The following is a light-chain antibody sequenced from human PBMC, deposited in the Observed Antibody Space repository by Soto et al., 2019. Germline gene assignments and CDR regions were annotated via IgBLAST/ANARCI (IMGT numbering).Light chain of an antibody. CDR2: GAS. V-gene: IGKV3-20*01. J-gene: IGKJ1*01. CDR3: RQRQSWPRT. Sequence: EIVLTQSPGTLSLSPGERATLSCRASQSVSSSYLAWYQQKPGQAPRLLIYGASSRATGIPARFSASGTGTDFTLTISDVQPEDFAVYYCRQRQSWPRTFGQGTKVDIK. CDR1: QSVSSSY.